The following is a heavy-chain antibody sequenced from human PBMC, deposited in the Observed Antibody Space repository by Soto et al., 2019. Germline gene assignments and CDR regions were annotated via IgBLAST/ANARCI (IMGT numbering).Heavy chain of an antibody. CDR2: ISKSGTTT. V-gene: IGHV3-48*03. Sequence: GGSLRLSCAASGFTLSTYEMMWVRQAPGKGLEWVSYISKSGTTTYYADSVRGRFTISRDDAKDSLDLQMNSLRAEDTAVYYCVTSLSGYYYNYWGQGTLVTVSS. D-gene: IGHD3-22*01. CDR3: VTSLSGYYYNY. CDR1: GFTLSTYE. J-gene: IGHJ4*02.